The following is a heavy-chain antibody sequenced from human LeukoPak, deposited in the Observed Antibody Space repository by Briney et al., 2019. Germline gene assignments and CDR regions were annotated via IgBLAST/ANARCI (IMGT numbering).Heavy chain of an antibody. J-gene: IGHJ4*02. D-gene: IGHD5-18*01. CDR3: TKDSVAMVTTSDY. CDR2: INWNGGST. CDR1: GFTFDDYG. V-gene: IGHV3-20*04. Sequence: GGSLRLSCAASGFTFDDYGMSWVRQAPGKELEWVSGINWNGGSTGYADSVKGRFTISRDNAKNSLYLQMNSLRPEDTALYYCTKDSVAMVTTSDYWGQGTLVTVSS.